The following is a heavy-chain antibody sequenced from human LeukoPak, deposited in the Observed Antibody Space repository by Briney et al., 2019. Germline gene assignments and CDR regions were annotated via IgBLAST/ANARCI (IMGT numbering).Heavy chain of an antibody. CDR1: GFTFSSYS. Sequence: GGSLRLSCAASGFTFSSYSMNWVRQAPGKGLEWVSSISSSSYIYYAGSVKGRFTISRDNGKNSLYLQMNSLRAEDTAVYYCARGVPKWIQLWVPYYYYGMDVWSQGTTVTVSS. CDR2: ISSSSYI. CDR3: ARGVPKWIQLWVPYYYYGMDV. J-gene: IGHJ6*02. D-gene: IGHD5-18*01. V-gene: IGHV3-21*01.